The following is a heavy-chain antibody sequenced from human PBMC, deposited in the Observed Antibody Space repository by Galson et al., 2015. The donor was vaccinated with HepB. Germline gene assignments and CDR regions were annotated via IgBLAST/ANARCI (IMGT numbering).Heavy chain of an antibody. CDR3: AKYPDLRTYYGSGSASTYFDY. J-gene: IGHJ4*02. Sequence: SLRLSCAASGFTFSSYAMSWVRQAPGKGLEWVSAISGSGGSTYYADSVKGRFTISRDNSKNTLYLRMNSLRAEDTAVYYCAKYPDLRTYYGSGSASTYFDYWGQGTLVTVSS. CDR2: ISGSGGST. D-gene: IGHD3-10*01. CDR1: GFTFSSYA. V-gene: IGHV3-23*01.